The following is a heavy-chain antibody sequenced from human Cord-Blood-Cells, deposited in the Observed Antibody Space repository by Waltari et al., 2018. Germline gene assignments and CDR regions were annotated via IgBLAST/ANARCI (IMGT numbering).Heavy chain of an antibody. CDR2: IYYSGST. Sequence: QLQLQESGPGLVKPSETLSLTCTVSGGSISSSSYYWGWIRQPPGKGLEWIGSIYYSGSTYYNPALKSPVTISVDTSKTQFSLKLSSVTAADTAVYYCARLPGLGGGSGSYYNAFDIWGQGTMVTVSS. D-gene: IGHD3-10*01. CDR1: GGSISSSSYY. J-gene: IGHJ3*02. CDR3: ARLPGLGGGSGSYYNAFDI. V-gene: IGHV4-39*01.